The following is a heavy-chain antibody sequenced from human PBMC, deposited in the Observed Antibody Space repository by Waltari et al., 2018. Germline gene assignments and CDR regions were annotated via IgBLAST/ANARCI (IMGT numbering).Heavy chain of an antibody. Sequence: QLQLQESGPGLVKPSETLSLTCTVSGCSISSSSYYWGWIRQPPGKGLEWIGSIYYSGSTYYNPSLKSRVTISVDTSKNQFSLKLSSVTAADTAVYYCARCHGYNFPIDYWGQGTLVTVSS. CDR3: ARCHGYNFPIDY. D-gene: IGHD5-12*01. J-gene: IGHJ4*02. V-gene: IGHV4-39*01. CDR1: GCSISSSSYY. CDR2: IYYSGST.